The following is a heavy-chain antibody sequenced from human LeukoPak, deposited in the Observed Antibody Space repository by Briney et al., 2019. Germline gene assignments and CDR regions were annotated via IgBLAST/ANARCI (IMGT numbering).Heavy chain of an antibody. J-gene: IGHJ5*02. CDR3: ARRETARDDFWSGEFELKDWFDP. V-gene: IGHV5-51*01. CDR1: GYDFAAYW. D-gene: IGHD3-3*01. CDR2: IYPDDSET. Sequence: GESLKISCKASGYDFAAYWVAWVRQVPGRGLECLGLIYPDDSETKYCPSFQGRVTISVDKSLNISYLHWNSLVASDSAIYYCARRETARDDFWSGEFELKDWFDPWGQGTLVTVSP.